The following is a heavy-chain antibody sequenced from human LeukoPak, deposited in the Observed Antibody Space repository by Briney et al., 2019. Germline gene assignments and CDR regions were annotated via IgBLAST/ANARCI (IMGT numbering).Heavy chain of an antibody. J-gene: IGHJ4*02. D-gene: IGHD3-16*01. CDR1: GYSISSGYY. V-gene: IGHV4-61*01. CDR3: ARGGRYQTFDY. CDR2: IYYSGST. Sequence: SETLSLTCTVSGYSISSGYYWGWIRQPPGKGLEWIGYIYYSGSTNYNPPLKSRVTMSVDTSKNQFSLKVTSVTAADTAVYYCARGGRYQTFDYWGQGTLVTVSS.